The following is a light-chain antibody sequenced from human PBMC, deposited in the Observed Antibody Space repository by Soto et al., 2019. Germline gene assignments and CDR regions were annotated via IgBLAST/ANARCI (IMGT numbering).Light chain of an antibody. CDR1: SSNIGSNT. J-gene: IGLJ2*01. Sequence: QSVLTQPPSVSGTPGQRVTISCSGSSSNIGSNTVNWYQHLPGTAPKLLMYSYNQRPSGVPDRFSGSKSGTSASLAISGLQSEDEADYYCAAWDDSLNGRVFGGGTKLTVL. CDR2: SYN. V-gene: IGLV1-44*01. CDR3: AAWDDSLNGRV.